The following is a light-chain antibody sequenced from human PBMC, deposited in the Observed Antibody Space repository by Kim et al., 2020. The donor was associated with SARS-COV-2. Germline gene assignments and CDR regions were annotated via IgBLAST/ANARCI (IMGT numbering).Light chain of an antibody. CDR3: LTWDTRLSAVV. J-gene: IGLJ2*01. V-gene: IGLV10-54*01. Sequence: LTQPPSVSKDLRQTATLTCTGNNNNVGSQAVAWLLQHEGHPPKLLSYRDDSRPSGMSERFSASKSGNTDSLTITGLQPEDEAEYYCLTWDTRLSAVVFGGGTQLTVL. CDR1: NNNVGSQA. CDR2: RDD.